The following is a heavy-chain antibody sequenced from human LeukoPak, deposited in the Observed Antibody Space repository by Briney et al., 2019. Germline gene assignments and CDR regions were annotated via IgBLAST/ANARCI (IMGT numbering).Heavy chain of an antibody. CDR1: GGSISNYY. D-gene: IGHD6-13*01. J-gene: IGHJ4*02. CDR2: IYYSGTT. CDR3: ARGSSWFSLDY. V-gene: IGHV4-59*12. Sequence: SETLSLTCTVSGGSISNYYWTWIRQPPGKGLEWIGYIYYSGTTNYNPSLKSRVTISVDTSKNQFSLKLSSVTAADTAVYYCARGSSWFSLDYWGQGTLVTVSS.